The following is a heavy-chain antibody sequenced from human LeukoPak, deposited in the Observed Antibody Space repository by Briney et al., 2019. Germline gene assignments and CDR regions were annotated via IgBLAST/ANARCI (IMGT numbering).Heavy chain of an antibody. CDR2: INSDGSST. J-gene: IGHJ4*02. Sequence: PGGSLRLSCAASGFTFSSYWMHWVRQVPGKGLVWVSRINSDGSSTNYADSVKGRFTISRDNSKNTLYLQMNSLRAEDTAAYYCAKDPSFRPGYFDYWGQGTLVTVPS. CDR1: GFTFSSYW. CDR3: AKDPSFRPGYFDY. V-gene: IGHV3-74*01.